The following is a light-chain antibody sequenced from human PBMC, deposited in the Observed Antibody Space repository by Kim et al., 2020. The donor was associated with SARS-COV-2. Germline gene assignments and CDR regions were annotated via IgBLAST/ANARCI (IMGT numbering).Light chain of an antibody. J-gene: IGKJ4*01. CDR3: QQYNSSPLT. V-gene: IGKV1-5*03. Sequence: ASVGDRVTITCRASQTISTWLAWYRQKPGKAPDLLIYKASTLEGGVPSRFSGSGSGTEFTLTINSLQPDDFATYYCQQYNSSPLTFGGGTKVDIK. CDR2: KAS. CDR1: QTISTW.